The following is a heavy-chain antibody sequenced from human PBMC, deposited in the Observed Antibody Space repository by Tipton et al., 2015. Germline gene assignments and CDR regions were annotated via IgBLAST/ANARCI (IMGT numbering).Heavy chain of an antibody. CDR1: AYSISSDYY. Sequence: TLSLTCAVSAYSISSDYYWGWIRQPPGKGLEWIGIISHSGNTYYNPSLKSRVTISVDTSKNQFSLRVRSVTAADTAVYYCACQDYDILTRDYQTVDYWGQGTLVTVSP. V-gene: IGHV4-38-2*01. D-gene: IGHD3-9*01. CDR3: ACQDYDILTRDYQTVDY. CDR2: ISHSGNT. J-gene: IGHJ4*02.